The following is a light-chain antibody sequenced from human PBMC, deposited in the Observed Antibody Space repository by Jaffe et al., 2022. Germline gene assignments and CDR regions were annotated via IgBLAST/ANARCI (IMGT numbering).Light chain of an antibody. CDR2: TAS. J-gene: IGKJ1*01. CDR3: QQSFSTPWT. V-gene: IGKV1-39*01. CDR1: QIISTN. Sequence: DIQMTQSPSSLSASVGDRVTITCRASQIISTNLNWYQQKPGKAPKFLIYTASSLQSGVPSRFSGSGSGTDFTLTISSLQPEDFATYYCQQSFSTPWTFGQGTRVEIK.